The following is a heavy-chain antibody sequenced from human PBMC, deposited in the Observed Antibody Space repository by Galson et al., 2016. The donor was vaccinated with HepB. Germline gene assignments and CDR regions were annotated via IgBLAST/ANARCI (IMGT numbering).Heavy chain of an antibody. D-gene: IGHD4-23*01. Sequence: SETLSLTCTVSGGSISPYFWSWIRQPPGQGLEWIAYIYFSGATNYNPSLKSRVTISLDTSKGQFSLKVTSVTAADSAVYYCTRSYGGYAFDIWGQGTMVTVSS. J-gene: IGHJ3*02. CDR1: GGSISPYF. V-gene: IGHV4-59*01. CDR3: TRSYGGYAFDI. CDR2: IYFSGAT.